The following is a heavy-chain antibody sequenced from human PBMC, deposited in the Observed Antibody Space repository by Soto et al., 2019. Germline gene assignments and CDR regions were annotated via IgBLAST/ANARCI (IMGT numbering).Heavy chain of an antibody. V-gene: IGHV1-69*01. CDR3: ARGPGGGDYAPGYNWFDP. CDR2: ILPIFGTA. CDR1: GGTFSSYA. Sequence: QVQLVQSGAEVNTPGSSVKVSCKASGGTFSSYAISWVRQAPGQGLEWMGGILPIFGTANYAQKFQGRVTITADESTSTAYMELSSLRSEDTAVYYCARGPGGGDYAPGYNWFDPWGQGTLVTVSS. J-gene: IGHJ5*02. D-gene: IGHD4-17*01.